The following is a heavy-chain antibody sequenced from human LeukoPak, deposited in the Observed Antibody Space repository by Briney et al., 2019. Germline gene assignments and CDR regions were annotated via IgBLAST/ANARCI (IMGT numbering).Heavy chain of an antibody. CDR3: TRGFGQSSHAFDI. J-gene: IGHJ3*02. D-gene: IGHD3-10*01. Sequence: GGSLRLSCAASGFTFRSYAMRWVRQAPGKGLEWVAIMSYDGREKYYADSVKGRFTISRDNSKNTLYLQMSGLRAEDTALYYCTRGFGQSSHAFDIWGQGTMVTVSS. CDR2: MSYDGREK. CDR1: GFTFRSYA. V-gene: IGHV3-30-3*01.